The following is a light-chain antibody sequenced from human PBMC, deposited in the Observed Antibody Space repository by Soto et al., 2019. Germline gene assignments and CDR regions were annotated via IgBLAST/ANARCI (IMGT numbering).Light chain of an antibody. CDR3: QQLNSYPLT. CDR1: QGISSY. V-gene: IGKV1-8*01. CDR2: AAS. Sequence: AIRLTQSQSSLSASTLDGVSMXCSASQGISSYLAWYQQKPGKAPKLLIYAASTLQSGVPSRFSGSGSGTDFTLTISSLQPEDFATYYCQQLNSYPLTFGGGTKVDTK. J-gene: IGKJ4*01.